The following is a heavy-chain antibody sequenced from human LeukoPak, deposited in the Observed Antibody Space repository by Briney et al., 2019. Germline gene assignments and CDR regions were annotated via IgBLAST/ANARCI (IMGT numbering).Heavy chain of an antibody. Sequence: SETLSLTCTVSGGSISSYYWSWIRQPPGKGLEWIGYIYYSGSTHYNPSLKSRVTISVDTSKNQFSLKLSSVTAADTAVYYCAGMTAEEYFQHWGQGTLVTVSS. CDR1: GGSISSYY. CDR2: IYYSGST. D-gene: IGHD2-21*02. J-gene: IGHJ1*01. CDR3: AGMTAEEYFQH. V-gene: IGHV4-59*01.